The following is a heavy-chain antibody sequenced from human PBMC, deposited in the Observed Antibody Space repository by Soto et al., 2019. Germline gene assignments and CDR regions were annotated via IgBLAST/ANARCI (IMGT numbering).Heavy chain of an antibody. CDR1: GVSVSSNGAA. J-gene: IGHJ5*02. CDR2: TYYRSKWYN. Sequence: QSLSLTCAISGVSVSSNGAAWNWIRPSPSRGLEWLGRTYYRSKWYNDYAVSVKSRITITPDTSKNQFSLRLNSVTAADTAVYYCARGSWLRLRGWFDPWGQGTLVTVSS. V-gene: IGHV6-1*01. D-gene: IGHD5-12*01. CDR3: ARGSWLRLRGWFDP.